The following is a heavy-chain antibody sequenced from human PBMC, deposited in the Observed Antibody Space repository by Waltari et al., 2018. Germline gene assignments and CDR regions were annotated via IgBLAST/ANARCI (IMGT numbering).Heavy chain of an antibody. D-gene: IGHD4-17*01. V-gene: IGHV1-69*04. Sequence: QVQLVQSGAEVKKPGSSVKVSCKASGGTFSSYAISWVRQAPGQGLEWMGGIIPILGIANYAQKFQGRVTITADESTSTAYMELSSLRSEDTAVYYCAREALPTSDPYGDSNNWFDPWGQGTLVTVSS. J-gene: IGHJ5*02. CDR1: GGTFSSYA. CDR2: IIPILGIA. CDR3: AREALPTSDPYGDSNNWFDP.